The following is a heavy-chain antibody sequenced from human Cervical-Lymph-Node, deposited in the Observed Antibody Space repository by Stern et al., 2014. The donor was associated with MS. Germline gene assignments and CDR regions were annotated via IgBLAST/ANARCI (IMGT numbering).Heavy chain of an antibody. CDR2: ISPGDSDT. J-gene: IGHJ3*02. CDR1: GYSFSNFW. V-gene: IGHV5-51*01. Sequence: VQLVESGAEVKKPGESLKISCKTSGYSFSNFWIGWVRQMPGQGLEWMGIISPGDSDTTYSPSFQGQVTISADESTSTAYLKRRRRKASDTAKYYCVRRRDSGGYDTCDIWGQGTMLIVSS. CDR3: VRRRDSGGYDTCDI. D-gene: IGHD3-22*01.